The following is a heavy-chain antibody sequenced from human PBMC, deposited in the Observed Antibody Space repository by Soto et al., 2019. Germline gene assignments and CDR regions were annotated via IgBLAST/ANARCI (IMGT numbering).Heavy chain of an antibody. CDR1: GGSISDISYC. Sequence: SETLSLTCTVSGGSISDISYCWGWIRQPPGKGLQWIGCMFYSGATYYNPSLKNRVTLSVDTSNNEFSLKLVSVTAPDTAVYYCARPGGSSDDNYYGMDVWGQGTTVTVSS. J-gene: IGHJ6*02. D-gene: IGHD6-6*01. CDR3: ARPGGSSDDNYYGMDV. V-gene: IGHV4-39*01. CDR2: MFYSGAT.